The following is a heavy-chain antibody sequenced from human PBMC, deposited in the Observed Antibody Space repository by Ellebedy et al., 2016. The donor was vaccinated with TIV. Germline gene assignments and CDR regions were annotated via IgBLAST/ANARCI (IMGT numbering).Heavy chain of an antibody. CDR3: ARDYDWGFDY. CDR1: GFPFSTYP. J-gene: IGHJ4*02. V-gene: IGHV3-48*01. Sequence: GESLKISCVASGFPFSTYPLNWVRQAPGKGLEWLSNIRSDTDDTYYADSVKGRFTISRDNAKDSLYLHMNSLRPEDTAVYYCARDYDWGFDYWGQGILVTVSS. CDR2: IRSDTDDT. D-gene: IGHD3-9*01.